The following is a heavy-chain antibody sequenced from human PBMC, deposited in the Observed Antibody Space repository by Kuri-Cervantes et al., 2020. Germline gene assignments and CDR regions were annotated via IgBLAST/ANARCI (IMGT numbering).Heavy chain of an antibody. Sequence: ASVKVSCKASGYTFTGYYMHWVRQAPGQGLEWMGWINPNSGGTNYAQKFQGKVTMTRDTSISTAYMELRSLRSDDTAVYYCARGENYYGSGDWGQGTLVTVSS. V-gene: IGHV1-2*02. J-gene: IGHJ4*02. D-gene: IGHD3-10*01. CDR2: INPNSGGT. CDR1: GYTFTGYY. CDR3: ARGENYYGSGD.